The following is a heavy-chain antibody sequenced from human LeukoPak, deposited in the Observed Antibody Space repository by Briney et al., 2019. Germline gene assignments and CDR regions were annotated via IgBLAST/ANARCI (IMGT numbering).Heavy chain of an antibody. CDR3: ARSYYGGNLSFFDC. CDR2: IYYSGST. D-gene: IGHD4-23*01. V-gene: IGHV4-59*01. J-gene: IGHJ4*02. Sequence: NLPETLSLTCTVSGGSISNYYWSWIRQPPGKGLEWIGYIYYSGSTKSNPSLKSRVTISVDTSKSQFSLKLSSVTAADTAVYYCARSYYGGNLSFFDCWGQGTLVTVSS. CDR1: GGSISNYY.